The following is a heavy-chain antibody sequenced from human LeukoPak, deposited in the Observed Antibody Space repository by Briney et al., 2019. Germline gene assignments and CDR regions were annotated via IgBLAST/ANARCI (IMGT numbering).Heavy chain of an antibody. J-gene: IGHJ4*02. CDR1: GFTFSSYG. CDR3: ATQQHPRGGSYYVGY. Sequence: PGGSLRLSCGASGFTFSSYGMHWVRQAPGKGLEWVAFIRYDGSNKYYADSVKGRFTISRDNAKNSLYLQMNSLRAEDTAVYYCATQQHPRGGSYYVGYWGQGTLVTVSS. CDR2: IRYDGSNK. V-gene: IGHV3-30*02. D-gene: IGHD1-26*01.